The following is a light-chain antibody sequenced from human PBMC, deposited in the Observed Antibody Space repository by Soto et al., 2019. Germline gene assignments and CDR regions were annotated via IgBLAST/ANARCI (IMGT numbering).Light chain of an antibody. Sequence: DIQMTQSPSSLSASVGDRVTITCRASQGIRKDLGWYQQKPGEAPKRLIYAASSLQSGVPSRFSGSGSGTEFTLTISSLQPEDYATYYCLQQNSYPLTFGGGTKVEIK. V-gene: IGKV1-17*01. J-gene: IGKJ4*01. CDR3: LQQNSYPLT. CDR1: QGIRKD. CDR2: AAS.